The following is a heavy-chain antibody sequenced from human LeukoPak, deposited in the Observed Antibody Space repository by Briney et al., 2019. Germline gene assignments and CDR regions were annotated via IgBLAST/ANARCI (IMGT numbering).Heavy chain of an antibody. CDR2: ISAYNGNT. J-gene: IGHJ3*02. CDR3: ARDDYYGSGSYAFDI. V-gene: IGHV1-18*01. D-gene: IGHD3-10*01. CDR1: GYTFTSYG. Sequence: ASVKVSCKASGYTFTSYGISWVRQAPGQGLEWMRWISAYNGNTNYAQKLQGRVTMTTDTSTSTAYMELRSLRSDDTAVYYCARDDYYGSGSYAFDIWGQGTMVTVSS.